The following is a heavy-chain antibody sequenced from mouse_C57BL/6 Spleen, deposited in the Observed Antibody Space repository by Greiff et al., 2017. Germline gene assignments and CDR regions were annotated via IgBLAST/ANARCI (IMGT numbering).Heavy chain of an antibody. J-gene: IGHJ2*01. CDR1: GYTFTSYW. V-gene: IGHV1-55*01. CDR2: IYPGSGST. Sequence: QVQLQQSGAELVKPGASVKMSCKASGYTFTSYWITWVKQRPGQGLEWIGDIYPGSGSTNYNEKFKSKATLTVDTSSSTAYMQLSSLTSEDSAGYYCARDAITTVVDYWGQGTTLTGSS. CDR3: ARDAITTVVDY. D-gene: IGHD1-1*01.